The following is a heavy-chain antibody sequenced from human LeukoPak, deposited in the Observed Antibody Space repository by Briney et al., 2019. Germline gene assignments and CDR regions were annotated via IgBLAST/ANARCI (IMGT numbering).Heavy chain of an antibody. Sequence: SVKVTCKASGFIFTSSAMQWVRQARGQGFEWIGLIVVGNGNTNYAQKFQERVTLTRDMATSTAYMELSSLRSEDTAVYYCAADRYDSSGYYHFDYCGQGTLVTVSS. J-gene: IGHJ4*02. D-gene: IGHD3-22*01. V-gene: IGHV1-58*02. CDR3: AADRYDSSGYYHFDY. CDR2: IVVGNGNT. CDR1: GFIFTSSA.